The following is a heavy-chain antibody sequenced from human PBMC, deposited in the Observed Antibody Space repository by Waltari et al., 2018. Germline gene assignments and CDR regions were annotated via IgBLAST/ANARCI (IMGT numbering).Heavy chain of an antibody. V-gene: IGHV1-69*05. CDR2: IIPIFGTA. Sequence: QVQLVQSGAEVKKPGSSVKVSCKASGGTFSSYAISWVRQAPGQGLEWMGGIIPIFGTANYAQKFQGRVTITTDESTSTAYMELSSLRSEDTAVYYCAREGGGSLAKDYYYYMDVWGKGTTVTVSS. CDR1: GGTFSSYA. J-gene: IGHJ6*03. CDR3: AREGGGSLAKDYYYYMDV. D-gene: IGHD2-15*01.